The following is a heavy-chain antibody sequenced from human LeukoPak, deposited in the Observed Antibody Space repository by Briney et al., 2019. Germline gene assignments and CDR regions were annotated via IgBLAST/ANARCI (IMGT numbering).Heavy chain of an antibody. CDR2: ISSSSSYI. V-gene: IGHV3-21*01. CDR3: ARDRHPTYYYDSSGYFGVGDAFDI. CDR1: GFTFSSYS. Sequence: GGSLRLSCAASGFTFSSYSMNWVRQAPGKGLEWVSSISSSSSYIYYADSVKGRFTVSRDNAKNSLYLQMNSLRAEDTAVYYCARDRHPTYYYDSSGYFGVGDAFDIWGQGTMVTASS. D-gene: IGHD3-22*01. J-gene: IGHJ3*02.